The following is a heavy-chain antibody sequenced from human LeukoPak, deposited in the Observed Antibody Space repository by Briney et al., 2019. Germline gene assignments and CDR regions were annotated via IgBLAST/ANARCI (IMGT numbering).Heavy chain of an antibody. J-gene: IGHJ4*02. V-gene: IGHV3-7*03. CDR3: ANFQWLRYFAF. Sequence: GGSLRLSCAVSGFTPISYWMTWVRQAPGKGLEWVANINQDGSETFYVDSVKGRFSISRDNAKNSLYLQMNSLRAEDTAVYYCANFQWLRYFAFWGQGTLVTVSS. CDR2: INQDGSET. D-gene: IGHD5-12*01. CDR1: GFTPISYW.